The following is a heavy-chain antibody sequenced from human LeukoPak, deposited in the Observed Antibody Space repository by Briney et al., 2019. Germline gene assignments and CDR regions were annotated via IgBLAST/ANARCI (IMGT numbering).Heavy chain of an antibody. CDR2: ISSSGTTI. J-gene: IGHJ4*02. CDR3: ARDNYDSSTPYYFDY. D-gene: IGHD3-22*01. V-gene: IGHV3-48*03. CDR1: GFTFTNYE. Sequence: GGSLRLSCAASGFTFTNYEMTWVRQAPGKGLEWVSYISSSGTTIYYADSVKGRFTISRDNAKNSLYLQMNSLRAEDTAVYYCARDNYDSSTPYYFDYWGQGTLVTVSS.